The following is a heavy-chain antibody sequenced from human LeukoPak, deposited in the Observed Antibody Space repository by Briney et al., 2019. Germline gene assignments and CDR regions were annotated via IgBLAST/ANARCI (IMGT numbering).Heavy chain of an antibody. V-gene: IGHV2-5*02. CDR2: IYWDDDK. CDR3: SRTRRGQIGWTNDY. Sequence: PGPTLVKPTQTLTLTCTFSGFSLTTSGVGVGWIRQPPGKALEWLALIYWDDDKRYSPSLKSRVHITKDTSKNQVVLTMTNMDPVDTATYYCSRTRRGQIGWTNDYWGQGTLVTVSS. D-gene: IGHD6-19*01. J-gene: IGHJ4*02. CDR1: GFSLTTSGVG.